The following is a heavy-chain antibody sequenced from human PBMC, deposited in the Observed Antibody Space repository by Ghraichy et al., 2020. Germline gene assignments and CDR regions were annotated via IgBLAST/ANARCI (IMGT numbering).Heavy chain of an antibody. Sequence: ETLSLTCTVSGGSISSYYWSWIRQPPGKGLEWIGYIYYSGSTNYNPSLKSRVTILVDTSKNQFSLKLSSVTAADTAVYYCARSRVVVVAATRVPYWYFDLWGRGTLVTVSS. CDR2: IYYSGST. J-gene: IGHJ2*01. D-gene: IGHD2-15*01. CDR3: ARSRVVVVAATRVPYWYFDL. CDR1: GGSISSYY. V-gene: IGHV4-59*01.